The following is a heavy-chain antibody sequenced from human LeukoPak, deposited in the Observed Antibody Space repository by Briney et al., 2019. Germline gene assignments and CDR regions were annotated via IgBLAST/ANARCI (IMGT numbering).Heavy chain of an antibody. D-gene: IGHD5-12*01. CDR3: ARDPHSGYDWAFDY. J-gene: IGHJ4*02. Sequence: ASVKVSCKSSGYTFISYAMHWVRQAPGQRLGWMGWMNAGNGNTKYSQKFQGRVTITRDTSASTAYMELSSLKSEDTAVYYCARDPHSGYDWAFDYWGQGTLVTVSS. CDR2: MNAGNGNT. V-gene: IGHV1-3*01. CDR1: GYTFISYA.